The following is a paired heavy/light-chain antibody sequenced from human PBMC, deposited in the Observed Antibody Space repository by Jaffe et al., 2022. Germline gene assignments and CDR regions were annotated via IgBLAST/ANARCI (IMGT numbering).Light chain of an antibody. CDR2: GAS. CDR3: QQYGSSSRT. Sequence: ESALTQSPGTLSLSPGERATLSCRASQSVSSSHLAWYQQKPGQAPRLLIYGASSRATGIPDRFSGSGSGTDFTLTISRLEPEDFAVYYCQQYGSSSRTFGQGTKVEIK. J-gene: IGKJ1*01. CDR1: QSVSSSH. V-gene: IGKV3-20*01.
Heavy chain of an antibody. CDR3: ARVQEELYSSGWYDDY. CDR1: GFTFSTYS. J-gene: IGHJ4*02. V-gene: IGHV3-21*01. D-gene: IGHD6-19*01. Sequence: EVQLVESGGGLVKPGGSLRLSCAASGFTFSTYSMNWVRQAPGKGLEWVSSINSRGTYIYYADSVKGRFTISRDNAKKSLYLQMNSLRAEDTAVYYCARVQEELYSSGWYDDYWGQGTLVTVSS. CDR2: INSRGTYI.